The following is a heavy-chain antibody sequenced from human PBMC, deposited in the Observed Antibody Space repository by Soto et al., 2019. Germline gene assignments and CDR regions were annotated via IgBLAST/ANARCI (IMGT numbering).Heavy chain of an antibody. J-gene: IGHJ4*02. CDR3: AKDSSGYYYDSSGYNDY. CDR1: GLIFSDYA. D-gene: IGHD3-22*01. CDR2: ISGSGGST. V-gene: IGHV3-23*01. Sequence: GGSLRLSCAASGLIFSDYAMSWVRQAPGKGLECVACISGSGGSTYYADSVKGRFTISRDNSKNTLYLQMNSLRAEDTAVYYCAKDSSGYYYDSSGYNDYWGQGTLVTVSS.